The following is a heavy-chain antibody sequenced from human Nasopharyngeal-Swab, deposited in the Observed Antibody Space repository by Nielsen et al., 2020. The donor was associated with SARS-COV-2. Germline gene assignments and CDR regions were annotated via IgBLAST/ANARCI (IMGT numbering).Heavy chain of an antibody. CDR1: GFTFSSYS. V-gene: IGHV3-21*01. J-gene: IGHJ4*02. D-gene: IGHD6-19*01. CDR3: ARCGWGFDY. CDR2: ISSSSSYI. Sequence: GESLMISCAASGFTFSSYSMNWVRQATGKGLEWVSSISSSSSYIYYADSVKGRFTISRDNANNSLYLQMNSRRAEDTAVYYCARCGWGFDYWGQGTLVTVSS.